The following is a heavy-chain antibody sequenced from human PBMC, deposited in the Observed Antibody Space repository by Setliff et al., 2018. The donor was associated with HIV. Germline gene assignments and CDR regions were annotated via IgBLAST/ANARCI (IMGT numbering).Heavy chain of an antibody. CDR3: ARDGEYYYDSSGPVFDP. V-gene: IGHV1-18*01. CDR2: ISAYNGNT. Sequence: ASVKVSCKASGYTFTSYGISWVRQAPGQGLEWMGWISAYNGNTNYAQKLQGRVTMTTDTSTSTAYMELRSLRSDDTAVYYCARDGEYYYDSSGPVFDPWGQGTLITVSS. D-gene: IGHD3-22*01. J-gene: IGHJ5*02. CDR1: GYTFTSYG.